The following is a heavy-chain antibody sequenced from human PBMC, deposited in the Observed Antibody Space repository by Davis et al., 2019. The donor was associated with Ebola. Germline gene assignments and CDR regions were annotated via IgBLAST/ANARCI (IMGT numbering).Heavy chain of an antibody. CDR2: INHSGST. Sequence: GSLRLSCAVSGGSFSGYYWRWIRQPPGKGLEWIGEINHSGSTNYNPSLKSRVTISVDTSKNQFSLKLSSVTAADTAVYYCARFGRYCSSTSCYSYGMDVWGQGTTVTVSS. CDR1: GGSFSGYY. CDR3: ARFGRYCSSTSCYSYGMDV. V-gene: IGHV4-34*01. D-gene: IGHD2-2*01. J-gene: IGHJ6*02.